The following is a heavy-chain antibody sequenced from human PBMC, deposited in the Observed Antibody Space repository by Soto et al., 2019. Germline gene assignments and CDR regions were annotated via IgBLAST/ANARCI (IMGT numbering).Heavy chain of an antibody. CDR2: IRYDGSNI. CDR1: GYIFSGYG. CDR3: ARDGIGGTIFRGYFDY. V-gene: IGHV3-33*01. J-gene: IGHJ4*02. Sequence: QAQLVESGGGVVQPGRSLRLSCAASGYIFSGYGMHWVRQVPGKGLEWVAVIRYDGSNIYYADSVKGRFTISRDNSKNMLYLQMNSLGAEDTAVYYCARDGIGGTIFRGYFDYWGQGTLVTVSS. D-gene: IGHD1-7*01.